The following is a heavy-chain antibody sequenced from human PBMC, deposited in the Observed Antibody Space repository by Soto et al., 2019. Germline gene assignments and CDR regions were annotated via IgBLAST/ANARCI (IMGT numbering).Heavy chain of an antibody. CDR3: ARSSWFGYLFVFDP. J-gene: IGHJ5*02. V-gene: IGHV4-59*01. CDR1: GGSISSYY. D-gene: IGHD3-10*01. Sequence: SETLSLTCTVSGGSISSYYWSWIRQPPGKGLEWIGYIYYSGSTNYNPSLKSRVTISVDTSKNQFSLKLSSVTAADTAVYYCARSSWFGYLFVFDPSGMGTLALASS. CDR2: IYYSGST.